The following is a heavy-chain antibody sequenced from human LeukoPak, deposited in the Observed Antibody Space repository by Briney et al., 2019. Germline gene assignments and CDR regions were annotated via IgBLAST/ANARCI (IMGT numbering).Heavy chain of an antibody. CDR3: ARGVQYYYGSGSYRNPASGWNYYMDV. CDR1: GGSISSGSYY. D-gene: IGHD3-10*01. J-gene: IGHJ6*03. CDR2: IYTSGST. Sequence: SETLSLTCTVSGGSISSGSYYWSWIRQPAGKGLEWIGRIYTSGSTNYHPSLKSRVTISVDTSKNQFSLKLSSVTAADTAVYYCARGVQYYYGSGSYRNPASGWNYYMDVWGKGTTVTVSS. V-gene: IGHV4-61*02.